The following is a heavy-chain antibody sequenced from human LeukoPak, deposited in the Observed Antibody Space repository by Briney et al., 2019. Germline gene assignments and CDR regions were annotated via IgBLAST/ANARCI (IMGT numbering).Heavy chain of an antibody. J-gene: IGHJ4*02. CDR3: AVVYYDFWSGYYIRY. Sequence: SETLSLTCAVYGGSFSGYYWSWIRQPPGKGLEWIGEINHSGSTNYNPPLKSRVTISVDTSKNQFSLKLSSVTAADTAVYYCAVVYYDFWSGYYIRYWGQGTLVTVSS. V-gene: IGHV4-34*01. CDR1: GGSFSGYY. CDR2: INHSGST. D-gene: IGHD3-3*01.